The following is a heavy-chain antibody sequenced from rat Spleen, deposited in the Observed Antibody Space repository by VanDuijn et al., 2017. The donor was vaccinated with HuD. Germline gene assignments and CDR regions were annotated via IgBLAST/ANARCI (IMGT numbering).Heavy chain of an antibody. D-gene: IGHD1-1*01. CDR3: ARHGILQWSRDYWYFDF. CDR1: GFNFNDHW. J-gene: IGHJ1*01. Sequence: EVKLVESGGGLVQPGRSLKLSCAASGFNFNDHWMGWVRQAPGKGLEWIGEINKDSSTKKYNPSLKDKFTISRDNAQNTLYLQMNSLRSEDTATYYCARHGILQWSRDYWYFDFWGPGTMVTVSS. CDR2: INKDSSTK. V-gene: IGHV4-2*01.